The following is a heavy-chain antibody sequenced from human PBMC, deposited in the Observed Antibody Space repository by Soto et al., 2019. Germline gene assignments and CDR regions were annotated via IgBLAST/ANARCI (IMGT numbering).Heavy chain of an antibody. J-gene: IGHJ5*02. Sequence: QVQLVQSGAEVKKPGASVKVSCKASGYTFTSYAMHWVRQAPGQRLEWMGWINAGNGNTKYSQRFQGRVTITRDKSASTAYMELSSLRSEDTAVYYCAKDGLAVAGSMIKWFDPWGQGTLVTVSS. V-gene: IGHV1-3*01. CDR3: AKDGLAVAGSMIKWFDP. CDR2: INAGNGNT. CDR1: GYTFTSYA. D-gene: IGHD6-19*01.